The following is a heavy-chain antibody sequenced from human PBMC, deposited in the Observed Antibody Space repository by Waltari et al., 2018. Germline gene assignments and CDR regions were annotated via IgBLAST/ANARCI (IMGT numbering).Heavy chain of an antibody. CDR3: ARGLGDFWSAEKGHYYMDV. Sequence: QVQLQQWGAGLLKPSETLSLTCAVYGGSFSGYYWSWIRQPPGKGLEWIGEINHSGSTNYNPSLKSRVTRSVDTSKNQFSLKLSSVTAADTAVYYCARGLGDFWSAEKGHYYMDVWGKGTTVTISS. V-gene: IGHV4-34*01. J-gene: IGHJ6*03. CDR2: INHSGST. CDR1: GGSFSGYY. D-gene: IGHD3-3*01.